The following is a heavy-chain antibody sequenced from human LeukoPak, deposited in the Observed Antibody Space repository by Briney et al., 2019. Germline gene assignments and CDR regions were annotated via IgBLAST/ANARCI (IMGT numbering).Heavy chain of an antibody. V-gene: IGHV4-61*02. CDR1: GGSISSGGYY. J-gene: IGHJ3*02. Sequence: SETLSLTCTVSGGSISSGGYYWSWIRQPAGKGLEWIGRIYTSGSTNYNPSLKSRVTMSVDTSKNQFSLKLSSVTAADTAVYYCARVDYDFGGAFDIWGQGTMVTVSS. CDR3: ARVDYDFGGAFDI. CDR2: IYTSGST. D-gene: IGHD3-3*01.